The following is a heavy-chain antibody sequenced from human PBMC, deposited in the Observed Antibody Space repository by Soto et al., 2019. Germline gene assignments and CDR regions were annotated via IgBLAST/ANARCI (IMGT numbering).Heavy chain of an antibody. Sequence: QVQLVQSGAEVKKPGSSVKVSCKDSGGTFSSYAISCVRQAPGQGLEWMGVIIPIFGTANYAQKFHGRVTITADESKSTAYMELSSLRSEETAVYYCAREPPQYSSSWHNWFDPGGQGTLVTVSS. J-gene: IGHJ5*02. CDR3: AREPPQYSSSWHNWFDP. CDR2: IIPIFGTA. V-gene: IGHV1-69*01. CDR1: GGTFSSYA. D-gene: IGHD6-13*01.